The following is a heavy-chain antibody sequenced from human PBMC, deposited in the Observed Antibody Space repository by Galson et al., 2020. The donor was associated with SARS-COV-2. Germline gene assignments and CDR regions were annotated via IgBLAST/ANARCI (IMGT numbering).Heavy chain of an antibody. D-gene: IGHD3-10*01. Sequence: SETLSLTCTVSGDSISSSTYYWGWIRQPPGKGLEWIGYLYYRVKTKYNPSLESRVTISVDTSKNQFSLKLSSVTAADTALYYCARLPVVRGVDYWGQGIQVTVSS. CDR2: LYYRVKT. V-gene: IGHV4-61*05. J-gene: IGHJ4*02. CDR3: ARLPVVRGVDY. CDR1: GDSISSSTYY.